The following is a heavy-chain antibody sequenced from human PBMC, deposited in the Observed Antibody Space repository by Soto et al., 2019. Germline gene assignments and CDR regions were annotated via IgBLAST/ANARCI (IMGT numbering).Heavy chain of an antibody. V-gene: IGHV3-21*04. CDR2: ISSSGYI. D-gene: IGHD6-13*01. CDR3: ARGMILAANWFDP. CDR1: GFNFNSYT. J-gene: IGHJ5*02. Sequence: GGSLRLSCAASGFNFNSYTINWVRQAPGKRLEWLSSISSSGYIFSTDSVRGRFTISRDNAKNSLYLQMNSLRAKDTAVYYCARGMILAANWFDPWGQGTLVTVSS.